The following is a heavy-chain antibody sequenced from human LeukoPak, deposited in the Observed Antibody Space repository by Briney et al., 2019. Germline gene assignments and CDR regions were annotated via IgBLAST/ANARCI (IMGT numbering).Heavy chain of an antibody. CDR3: ARVGDCGRASCYAIDY. V-gene: IGHV3-66*01. Sequence: GGSLRLSCAASGFTFSSNYMSWVRQAPGKGLEWVSIIYSGGSTYYTDSVRGRFIISRDISKNTLYPQMNSLRAEDTAVYYCARVGDCGRASCYAIDYWGQGTLVTVSS. J-gene: IGHJ4*02. CDR2: IYSGGST. CDR1: GFTFSSNY. D-gene: IGHD2-2*01.